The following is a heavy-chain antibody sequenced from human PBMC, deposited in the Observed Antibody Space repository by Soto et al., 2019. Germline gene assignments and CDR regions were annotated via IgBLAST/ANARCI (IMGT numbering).Heavy chain of an antibody. CDR1: GFTFRDHY. J-gene: IGHJ3*02. Sequence: EVQLVESGGGLVQPGVSLRLSCAASGFTFRDHYMDWVRQAPGNGLEWVGRTRNKANSYTTEHAASVKGRFTISRDDLKNSLYLQMNGLKTEDTALYYCAIVGMPTSYVLDIWGQGTMVTVSS. CDR3: AIVGMPTSYVLDI. V-gene: IGHV3-72*01. CDR2: TRNKANSYTT. D-gene: IGHD1-26*01.